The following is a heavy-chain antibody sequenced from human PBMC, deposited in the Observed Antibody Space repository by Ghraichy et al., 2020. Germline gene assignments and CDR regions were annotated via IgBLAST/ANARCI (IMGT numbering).Heavy chain of an antibody. J-gene: IGHJ4*02. CDR1: GDSISRSTTG. D-gene: IGHD1-14*01. CDR2: TYYEFKWND. CDR3: ARGFLRTGFDC. Sequence: SQTLSLTCVISGDSISRSTTGWNWIRQSPSGGLEWLERTYYEFKWNDDYALSMRGRITLSPDTSKNQFSLHLNSVTPEDTGVYYCARGFLRTGFDCWGQGALVTVSS. V-gene: IGHV6-1*01.